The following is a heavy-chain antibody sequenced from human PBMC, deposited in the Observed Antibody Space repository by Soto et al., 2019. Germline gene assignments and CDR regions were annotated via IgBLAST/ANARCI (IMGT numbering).Heavy chain of an antibody. D-gene: IGHD6-13*01. CDR3: ASWGIAEAGTRLGYGFDIDY. Sequence: SETLSLTCTVSGGSISSSSYYWGWIRQPPGKGLEWIGSIYYSGSTYYNPSLKSRVTISVDTSKNQFSLKLSSVTAADTAVYYCASWGIAEAGTRLGYGFDIDYWGQGTLVTVSS. V-gene: IGHV4-39*01. CDR1: GGSISSSSYY. CDR2: IYYSGST. J-gene: IGHJ4*02.